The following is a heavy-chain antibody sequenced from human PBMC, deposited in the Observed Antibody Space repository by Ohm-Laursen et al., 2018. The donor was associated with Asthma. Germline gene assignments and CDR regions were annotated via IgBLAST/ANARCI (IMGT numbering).Heavy chain of an antibody. CDR3: AREGGGNWFDP. V-gene: IGHV3-21*05. CDR1: GFIFSSYA. CDR2: ISSSSSYT. Sequence: SLRLSCAASGFIFSSYAMTWVRQAPGKGLEWVSYISSSSSYTNYADSVKGRFTISRDNAKNSLYLQMNSLRAEDTAVYYCAREGGGNWFDPWGQGTLVTVSS. D-gene: IGHD3-16*01. J-gene: IGHJ5*02.